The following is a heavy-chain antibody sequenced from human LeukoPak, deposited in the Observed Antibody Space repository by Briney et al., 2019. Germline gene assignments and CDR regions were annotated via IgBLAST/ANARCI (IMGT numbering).Heavy chain of an antibody. CDR2: INHSGST. J-gene: IGHJ3*02. V-gene: IGHV4-34*01. Sequence: SETLSLTCAVYGGSFSGYYWSWIRQPPGKGLEWIGEINHSGSTNYNPSLKSRVIISVDTSKNQFSLRLTSVTAADTAVYYCARVYGDYLASPYYAFDIWGQGTMVTVSS. CDR3: ARVYGDYLASPYYAFDI. D-gene: IGHD4-17*01. CDR1: GGSFSGYY.